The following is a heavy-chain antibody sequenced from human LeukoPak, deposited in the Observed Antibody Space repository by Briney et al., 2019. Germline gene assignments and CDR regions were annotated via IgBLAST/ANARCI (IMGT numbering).Heavy chain of an antibody. CDR2: ISSSSSYI. J-gene: IGHJ4*02. CDR3: ARGVEWSGYYHLYYFDY. D-gene: IGHD3-3*01. V-gene: IGHV3-21*01. CDR1: GFTFSSYS. Sequence: GGSLRLSCAASGFTFSSYSMNWVRQAPGKGLEWVSSISSSSSYIYYADSVKGRFTISRDNAKNSLYLQMNSLRAEDTAVYYCARGVEWSGYYHLYYFDYWGQGTLVTVSS.